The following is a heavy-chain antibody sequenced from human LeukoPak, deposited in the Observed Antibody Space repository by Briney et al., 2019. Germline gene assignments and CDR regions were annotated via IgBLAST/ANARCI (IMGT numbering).Heavy chain of an antibody. Sequence: SETLSLTCTVSGGSISSYYWSWIRQPPGKGREWIGYIYYSGSTNYNPSLKSRVTISVDTSKNQFSLKLSSVTAADTAVYYCARHSRLDKSSLSWADYWGQGTLVTVSS. CDR1: GGSISSYY. CDR2: IYYSGST. J-gene: IGHJ4*02. CDR3: ARHSRLDKSSLSWADY. V-gene: IGHV4-59*08. D-gene: IGHD2-2*03.